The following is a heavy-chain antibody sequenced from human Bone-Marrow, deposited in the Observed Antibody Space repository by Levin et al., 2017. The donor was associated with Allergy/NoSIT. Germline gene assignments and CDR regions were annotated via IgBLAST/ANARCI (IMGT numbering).Heavy chain of an antibody. J-gene: IGHJ5*02. Sequence: GGSLRLSCVASGFTFTEYYMSWIRQAPGKGLEWVSSTSSSDTTIEYADSVRGRFIISRDNAKNSLYLQMNSLRVEDTAIYYCARDRYGLFDNWGQGSLVTVSS. V-gene: IGHV3-11*01. D-gene: IGHD3-10*01. CDR3: ARDRYGLFDN. CDR2: TSSSDTTI. CDR1: GFTFTEYY.